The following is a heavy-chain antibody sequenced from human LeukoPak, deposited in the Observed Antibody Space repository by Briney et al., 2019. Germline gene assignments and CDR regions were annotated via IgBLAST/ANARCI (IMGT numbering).Heavy chain of an antibody. J-gene: IGHJ6*02. V-gene: IGHV1-18*01. CDR1: GYTFTSYG. D-gene: IGHD1-26*01. Sequence: GASVKVSCKASGYTFTSYGISWVRQAPGQGLEWMGWISAYNGSTNYAQKLQGRVTMTTDTSTSTAYMELRSLRSDDTAVYYCARVLVGATTPPLTYGMDVWGQGTTVTVSS. CDR3: ARVLVGATTPPLTYGMDV. CDR2: ISAYNGST.